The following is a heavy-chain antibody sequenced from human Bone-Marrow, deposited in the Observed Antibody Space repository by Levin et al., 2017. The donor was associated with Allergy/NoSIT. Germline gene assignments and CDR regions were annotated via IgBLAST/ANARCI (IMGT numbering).Heavy chain of an antibody. Sequence: GGSLRLSCAASGFTFGGYWMHWVRQAPGEGLVWVSRINYDGSSTDYADSVKGRFSISRDNAENTLYLQMNSLRAEDTAVYYCARGAYGDYVYLDYWGQGTLVPVSS. CDR3: ARGAYGDYVYLDY. J-gene: IGHJ4*02. CDR1: GFTFGGYW. CDR2: INYDGSST. D-gene: IGHD4-17*01. V-gene: IGHV3-74*01.